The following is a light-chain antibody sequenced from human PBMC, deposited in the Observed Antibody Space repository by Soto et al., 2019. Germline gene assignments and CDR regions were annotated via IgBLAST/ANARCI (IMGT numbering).Light chain of an antibody. CDR2: EVS. V-gene: IGLV2-14*01. Sequence: QSALTQPASLSGSPGQSITIPCTGTHSDIGTYNYVSWYQQHPGKAPKLMIYEVSNRPSGVSNRFSGSKSGNTASLTISGLHAEQEAADQCSVYTSSSTLVFGTGNKGTVL. J-gene: IGLJ1*01. CDR1: HSDIGTYNY. CDR3: SVYTSSSTLV.